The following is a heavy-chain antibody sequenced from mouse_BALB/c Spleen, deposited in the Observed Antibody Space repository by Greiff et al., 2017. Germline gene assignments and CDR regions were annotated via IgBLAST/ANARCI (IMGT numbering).Heavy chain of an antibody. V-gene: IGHV5-6-4*01. D-gene: IGHD2-2*01. CDR3: TRDGTNGYDEGYAMDY. J-gene: IGHJ4*01. CDR1: GFTFSSYT. Sequence: EVKLVESGGGLVKPGGSLKLSCAASGFTFSSYTMSWVRQTPEKRLEWVATISSGGSYTYYPDSVKGRFTISRDNAKNTLYLQMSSLKSEDTAMYYCTRDGTNGYDEGYAMDYWGQGTSVTVSS. CDR2: ISSGGSYT.